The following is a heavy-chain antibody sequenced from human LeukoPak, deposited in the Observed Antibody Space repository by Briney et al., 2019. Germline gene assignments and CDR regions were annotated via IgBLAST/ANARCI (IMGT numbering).Heavy chain of an antibody. CDR3: ASPGSCSSTSCYNNWFDP. V-gene: IGHV4-34*01. J-gene: IGHJ5*02. CDR2: VYHSGST. Sequence: SETLSLTCAVYGGSFSGYYWSWIRQPPGKGLEWIGEVYHSGSTNYNPSLKSRVTISVDTSKNQFSLKLSSVTAADTAVYYCASPGSCSSTSCYNNWFDPWGQGTLVTVSS. D-gene: IGHD2-2*02. CDR1: GGSFSGYY.